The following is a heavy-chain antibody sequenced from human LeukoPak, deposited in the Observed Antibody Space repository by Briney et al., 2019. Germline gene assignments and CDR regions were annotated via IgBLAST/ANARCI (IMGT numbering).Heavy chain of an antibody. CDR2: ISSSSSYI. CDR3: ARLAWFGEMVGDYFDY. CDR1: GFTFSSYS. V-gene: IGHV3-21*01. Sequence: GGSLRLSCAASGFTFSSYSMNWVRQAPGKGLEWVSFISSSSSYIYYADSVKGRFTISRDNAKNSLYLQMNSLRAEDTAVYYCARLAWFGEMVGDYFDYWGQGTLVTVSS. D-gene: IGHD3-10*01. J-gene: IGHJ4*02.